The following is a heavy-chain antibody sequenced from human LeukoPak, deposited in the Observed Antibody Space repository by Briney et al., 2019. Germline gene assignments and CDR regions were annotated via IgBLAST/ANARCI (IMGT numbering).Heavy chain of an antibody. CDR1: GFSISAYC. CDR3: ARDLVVVGSSFSYGMDV. CDR2: INQDGSDK. J-gene: IGHJ6*02. V-gene: IGHV3-7*01. D-gene: IGHD2-15*01. Sequence: GGSLRLSCAASGFSISAYCMSWVRQAPGKGLEWVANINQDGSDKYSVDSVKGLFTISRDNAKNSLYLEMNSLRADDTSVYYCARDLVVVGSSFSYGMDVWGQGTTVTVSS.